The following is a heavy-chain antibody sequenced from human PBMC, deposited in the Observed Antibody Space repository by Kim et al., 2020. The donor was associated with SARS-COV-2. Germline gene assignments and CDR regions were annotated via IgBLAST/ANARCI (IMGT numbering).Heavy chain of an antibody. V-gene: IGHV4-34*01. D-gene: IGHD3-22*01. CDR3: ARGPTLLYYDSSGYSFDY. CDR1: GGSFSGYY. Sequence: SETLSLTCAVYGGSFSGYYWSWIRQPPGKGLEWIGEINHSGSTNYNPSLKSRVTISVDTSKNQFSLKLSSVTAADTAVYYCARGPTLLYYDSSGYSFDYWGQGTLVTVSS. J-gene: IGHJ4*02. CDR2: INHSGST.